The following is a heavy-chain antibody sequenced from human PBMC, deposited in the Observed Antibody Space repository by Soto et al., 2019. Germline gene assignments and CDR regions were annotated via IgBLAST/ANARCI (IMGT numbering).Heavy chain of an antibody. J-gene: IGHJ3*02. CDR1: GGTFSSYA. D-gene: IGHD2-21*02. CDR2: IIPIFGTA. V-gene: IGHV1-69*01. CDR3: AREHILVVTAYSGGAFDI. Sequence: QVQLVQSGAEVKKPGSSVKVSCKASGGTFSSYAISWVRQAPGQGLEWMGGIIPIFGTANYAQKLQGRVTITADESTSTAYMELRSLRSEDTAVYYCAREHILVVTAYSGGAFDIWGQGTMVTVSS.